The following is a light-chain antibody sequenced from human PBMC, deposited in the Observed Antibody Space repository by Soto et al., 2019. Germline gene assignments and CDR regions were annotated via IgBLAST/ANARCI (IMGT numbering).Light chain of an antibody. CDR1: QDIRNY. CDR2: DAS. J-gene: IGKJ4*01. CDR3: QQYDNRLT. Sequence: DIQMTQSPSSLSASVGDRVTITCQASQDIRNYLNWYQEKPGKAPKLLIYDASKLETGVPSRFSGSGSGTDFTFTISSLQPEDFGTYYCQQYDNRLTFGGGTKVEIK. V-gene: IGKV1-33*01.